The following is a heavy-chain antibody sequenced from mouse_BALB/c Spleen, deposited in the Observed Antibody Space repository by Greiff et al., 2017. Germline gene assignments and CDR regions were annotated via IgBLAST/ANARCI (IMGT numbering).Heavy chain of an antibody. CDR2: ISSGGGST. CDR1: GFAFSSYD. J-gene: IGHJ4*01. Sequence: EVKVVESGGGLVKPGGSLKLSCAASGFAFSSYDMSWVRQTPEKRLEWVAYISSGGGSTYYPDTVKGRFTISRDNAKNTLYLQMSSLKSEDTAMYYCARQPITAVVAYYAMDYWGQGTSVTVSS. V-gene: IGHV5-12-1*01. CDR3: ARQPITAVVAYYAMDY. D-gene: IGHD1-1*01.